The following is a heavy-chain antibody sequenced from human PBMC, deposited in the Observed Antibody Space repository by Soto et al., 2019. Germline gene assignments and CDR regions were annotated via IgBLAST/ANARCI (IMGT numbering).Heavy chain of an antibody. CDR3: ARHVVVLAVFTFDN. Sequence: ASVNVSCKASGYTFKSYAIHWVRQAPGQRLEWMGWINAGNGKTKYSQKFKGRVTITRDASASTAYMVLSSLRSEGTAADYCARHVVVLAVFTFDNRGQVNLV. CDR2: INAGNGKT. CDR1: GYTFKSYA. V-gene: IGHV1-3*01. D-gene: IGHD2-15*01. J-gene: IGHJ4*02.